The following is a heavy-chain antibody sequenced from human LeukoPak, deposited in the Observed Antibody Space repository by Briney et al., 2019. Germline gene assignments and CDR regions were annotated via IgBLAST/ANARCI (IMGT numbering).Heavy chain of an antibody. J-gene: IGHJ6*03. Sequence: PSETLSLTSTVSGGSISSYYWSWIRQPPGKGLEWIGYIYYSGSTNYNPSLKSRVTISVDTSKNQFSLKLSSVTAADTAVYYCARGPAKWGYYYYYYYMDVWGKGTTVTVSS. CDR2: IYYSGST. D-gene: IGHD3-16*01. CDR1: GGSISSYY. V-gene: IGHV4-59*01. CDR3: ARGPAKWGYYYYYYYMDV.